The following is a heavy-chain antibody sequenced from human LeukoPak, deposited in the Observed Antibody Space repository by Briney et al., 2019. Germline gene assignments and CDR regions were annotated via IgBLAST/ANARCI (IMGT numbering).Heavy chain of an antibody. CDR1: GFTFSSYG. D-gene: IGHD6-13*01. J-gene: IGHJ6*03. CDR3: SKVGGDSSSWYYYYYYMDV. V-gene: IGHV3-30*02. Sequence: PGGSLRLSCAASGFTFSSYGMHWVRQAPGKGLEWVAFIRYDGSNKYYADSVKGRFTISRDNSKNTLYLQMNSLRTEDTAVYYGSKVGGDSSSWYYYYYYMDVWGKGTTVTISS. CDR2: IRYDGSNK.